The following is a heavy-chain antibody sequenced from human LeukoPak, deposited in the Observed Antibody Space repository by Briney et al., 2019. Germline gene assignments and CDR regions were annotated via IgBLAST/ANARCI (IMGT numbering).Heavy chain of an antibody. CDR1: GYTFTSYA. Sequence: ASVKVSCKASGYTFTSYAMHWVRQAPGQRLEWMGWINAGNGNTKYSQKFQGRVTITRDTSASTAYMELSSLRSEDTAVYYCARDANDILTGYRTQRLYNWFDPWGQGTLVTVSS. D-gene: IGHD3-9*01. V-gene: IGHV1-3*01. CDR2: INAGNGNT. CDR3: ARDANDILTGYRTQRLYNWFDP. J-gene: IGHJ5*02.